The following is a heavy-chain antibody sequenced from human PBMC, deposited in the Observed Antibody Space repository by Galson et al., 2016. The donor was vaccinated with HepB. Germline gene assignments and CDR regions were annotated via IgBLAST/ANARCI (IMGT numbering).Heavy chain of an antibody. CDR3: AKMRGHPTYHYHMDV. Sequence: SLRLSCAASGFTLRSYMMGWVRQAPGKGLEWVSTISGDGYSTYYADSVKGRFTISRDNSKSTLYLQMNSLRAEDTALYYCAKMRGHPTYHYHMDVWGKGTTVTVSS. CDR1: GFTLRSYM. J-gene: IGHJ6*03. CDR2: ISGDGYST. V-gene: IGHV3-23*01.